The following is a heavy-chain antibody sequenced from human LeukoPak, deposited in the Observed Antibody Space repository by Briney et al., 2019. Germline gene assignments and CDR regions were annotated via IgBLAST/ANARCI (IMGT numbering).Heavy chain of an antibody. D-gene: IGHD5-18*01. J-gene: IGHJ4*02. CDR3: AKDRPFGYSYGYFDY. V-gene: IGHV3-53*05. CDR2: IYSGGST. CDR1: GFTVSSNY. Sequence: PGGSLRLSCAASGFTVSSNYISWVRQAPGKGLEWVSVIYSGGSTYYADSVKGRFTISRDNSKNTLYLQMNSLRAEDTAVYYCAKDRPFGYSYGYFDYWGQGTLVTVSS.